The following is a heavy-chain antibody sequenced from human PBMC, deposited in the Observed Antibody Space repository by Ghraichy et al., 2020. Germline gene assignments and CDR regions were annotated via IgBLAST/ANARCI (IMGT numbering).Heavy chain of an antibody. CDR3: ARVTDWGGVGYFDY. CDR2: INHSGST. Sequence: SETLSLTCAVYGGSFSGYYWSWIRQPPGKGLEWIGEINHSGSTNYNPSLKSRVTISVDTSKNQFSLKLSSVTAADTAVYYCARVTDWGGVGYFDYWGQGTLVTVSS. V-gene: IGHV4-34*01. D-gene: IGHD7-27*01. CDR1: GGSFSGYY. J-gene: IGHJ4*02.